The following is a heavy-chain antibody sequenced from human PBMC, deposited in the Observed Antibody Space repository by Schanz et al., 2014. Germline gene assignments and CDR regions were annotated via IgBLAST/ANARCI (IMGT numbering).Heavy chain of an antibody. D-gene: IGHD3-10*01. CDR3: GRHPHYYGSGSGFDP. CDR2: IYNSGST. J-gene: IGHJ5*02. Sequence: QVQLQESGPGLVKPSETLSLTCTVSDSSITSDYSWGWIRQPPGKGLEWIGSIYNSGSTYYNPSLKSRVTIPVDTSKTQFSLKRSSVTAADTAVYYCGRHPHYYGSGSGFDPWGQGTLVTVSS. V-gene: IGHV4-38-2*02. CDR1: DSSITSDYS.